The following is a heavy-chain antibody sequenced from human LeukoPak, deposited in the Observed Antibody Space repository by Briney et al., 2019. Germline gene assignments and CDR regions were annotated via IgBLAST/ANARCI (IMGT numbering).Heavy chain of an antibody. D-gene: IGHD3-22*01. CDR3: AGIYYDSSGYYFFAFDY. CDR2: IRYDGSNK. CDR1: GFTFSSYG. J-gene: IGHJ4*02. Sequence: PGGSLRLSCAASGFTFSSYGMHWVRQAPGKGLEWVAFIRYDGSNKYYADSVKGRFTISRDNSKNTLYLQMNSLRAEDTAVYYCAGIYYDSSGYYFFAFDYWGQGTLVTVSS. V-gene: IGHV3-30*02.